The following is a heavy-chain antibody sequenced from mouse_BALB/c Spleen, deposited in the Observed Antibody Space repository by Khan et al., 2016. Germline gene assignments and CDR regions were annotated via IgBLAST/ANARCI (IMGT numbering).Heavy chain of an antibody. D-gene: IGHD2-4*01. V-gene: IGHV2-9*02. J-gene: IGHJ3*01. CDR3: ARDDQDHDALFAS. Sequence: VQLQESGPGLVAASQGLSTTCTVAGFSLTNYRVYWFRQPSGKGMEWLGVIWIGGSTDVNSALRTRLSITEGNSQNQVFLKMISLQTDDSAMYYSARDDQDHDALFASGGQWTLVIVSA. CDR2: IWIGGST. CDR1: GFSLTNYR.